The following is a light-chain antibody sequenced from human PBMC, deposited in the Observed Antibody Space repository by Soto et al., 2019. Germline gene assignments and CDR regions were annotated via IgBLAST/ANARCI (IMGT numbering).Light chain of an antibody. Sequence: EIVMTQSPATLSLSPGERATLSCWPTQSVSDKLAWYQHRPGKAPRLLIYDTSTWVAGVPARFSGSGSGTNFTLTISRLEPEDFAVYYCQQYGSSPITFGQGTRLEI. J-gene: IGKJ5*01. CDR3: QQYGSSPIT. CDR1: QSVSDK. V-gene: IGKV3-20*01. CDR2: DTS.